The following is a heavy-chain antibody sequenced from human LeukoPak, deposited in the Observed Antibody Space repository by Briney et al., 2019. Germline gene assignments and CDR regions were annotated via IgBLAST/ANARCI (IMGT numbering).Heavy chain of an antibody. CDR1: GGTFSSYA. Sequence: SVKVSXKASGGTFSSYAISWVRQAPGQGLEWMGGIIPIFGTANYAQKFQVRVTITADESTSTAYMELSSLRSEDTAVYYCAREGPRRIVVVPAHYYYYMDVWGKGTTVTVSS. CDR2: IIPIFGTA. CDR3: AREGPRRIVVVPAHYYYYMDV. J-gene: IGHJ6*03. V-gene: IGHV1-69*01. D-gene: IGHD2-2*01.